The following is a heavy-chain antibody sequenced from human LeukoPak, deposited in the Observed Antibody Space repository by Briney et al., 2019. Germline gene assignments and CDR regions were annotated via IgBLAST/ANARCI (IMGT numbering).Heavy chain of an antibody. CDR2: INHSGST. V-gene: IGHV4-34*01. CDR3: ARTYDYVWGSYRYPFDY. J-gene: IGHJ4*02. CDR1: GGSFSGYY. Sequence: SETLSLTCAVYGGSFSGYYWSWIRQPPGKGLEWIGEINHSGSTDYNPSLKSRVAISVDTSKNQFSLNLSSVTAADTAVYYCARTYDYVWGSYRYPFDYWGQGTLVTVSS. D-gene: IGHD3-16*02.